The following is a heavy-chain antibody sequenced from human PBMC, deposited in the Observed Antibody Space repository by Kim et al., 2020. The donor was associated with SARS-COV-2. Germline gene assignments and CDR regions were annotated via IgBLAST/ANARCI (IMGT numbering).Heavy chain of an antibody. V-gene: IGHV4-39*07. CDR1: GGSISSSDYF. CDR3: ARNGCTCGVCYFDP. D-gene: IGHD2-8*02. J-gene: IGHJ5*02. Sequence: SETLSLTCTVSGGSISSSDYFWGRIHQPPGKGLEWIGSIYYTGTTHYNPSLKSRVTISVDTSKNQFSLKLSSVTDATVYYCARNGCTCGVCYFDPLGQGT. CDR2: IYYTGTT.